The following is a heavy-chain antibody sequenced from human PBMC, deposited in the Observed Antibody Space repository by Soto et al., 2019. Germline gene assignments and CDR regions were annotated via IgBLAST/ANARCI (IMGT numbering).Heavy chain of an antibody. J-gene: IGHJ5*02. CDR2: IKSKTDGGTT. CDR3: TTDWGYCSSTSCYTSWFDT. D-gene: IGHD2-2*02. V-gene: IGHV3-15*01. CDR1: GFTLSNAW. Sequence: PGGSLRLSCAASGFTLSNAWMSWVRQAPGKGLEWVGRIKSKTDGGTTDYAAPVKGRFTISRDDSKNTLYLQMNSLKTEDTAVYYCTTDWGYCSSTSCYTSWFDTWGQGTLVTVSS.